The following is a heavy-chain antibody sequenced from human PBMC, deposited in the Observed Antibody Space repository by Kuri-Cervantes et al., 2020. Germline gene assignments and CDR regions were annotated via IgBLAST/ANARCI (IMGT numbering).Heavy chain of an antibody. V-gene: IGHV1-8*01. J-gene: IGHJ6*02. D-gene: IGHD5-18*01. CDR1: GYTFTSYD. CDR3: ASAITRGYSYEDQYYYYGMDV. Sequence: ASVKVSCKASGYTFTSYDINWVRQATGQGLEWMGWMNPNSGNTGYAQKFQGRVTMTRNTSISTAYMELSSLRSEDTAVYYCASAITRGYSYEDQYYYYGMDVWGQGTTVTVSS. CDR2: MNPNSGNT.